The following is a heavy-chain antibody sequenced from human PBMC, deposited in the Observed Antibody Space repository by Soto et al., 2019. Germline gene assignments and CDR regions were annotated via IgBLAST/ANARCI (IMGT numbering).Heavy chain of an antibody. V-gene: IGHV1-46*03. J-gene: IGHJ5*02. CDR2: INPSGGST. CDR1: GYTFTSYY. Sequence: GASVKVSCKASGYTFTSYYMHWVRQAPGQGLEWMGIINPSGGSTSYAQKFQGRVTMTRDTSTSTVYMELSSLRSEDTAVYYCARAFDSPHRFLEWSTVHKTFDPWGQGTLVTVSS. D-gene: IGHD3-3*01. CDR3: ARAFDSPHRFLEWSTVHKTFDP.